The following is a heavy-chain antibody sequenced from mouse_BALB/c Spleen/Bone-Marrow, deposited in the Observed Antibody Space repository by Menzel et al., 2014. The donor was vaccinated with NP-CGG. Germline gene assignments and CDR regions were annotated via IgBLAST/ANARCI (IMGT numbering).Heavy chain of an antibody. J-gene: IGHJ1*01. CDR2: ISNLAYSI. Sequence: EVRVVESGGGLVQPGGSRKLSCAASGFTFSDYGMAWVRQAPGKGPEWVAFISNLAYSIYYADTVTGRFTISRENAKNTLYLEMSSLRSEDTAMYYCARDRGRYRYLDVWGAGTTVTVSS. CDR1: GFTFSDYG. D-gene: IGHD3-1*01. V-gene: IGHV5-15*02. CDR3: ARDRGRYRYLDV.